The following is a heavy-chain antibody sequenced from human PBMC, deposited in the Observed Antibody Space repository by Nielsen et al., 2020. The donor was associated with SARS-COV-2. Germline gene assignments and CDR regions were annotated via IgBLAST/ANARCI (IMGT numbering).Heavy chain of an antibody. D-gene: IGHD3-22*01. CDR3: AREEDYYDSSGYARWFDP. V-gene: IGHV5-51*01. J-gene: IGHJ5*02. Sequence: KVSCKGSGYSFTSYWIGWVRQMPGKGLEWVGIIYPGDSDTRYSPSFQGQVTISADKSISTAYLQWSSLKASDTAMYYCAREEDYYDSSGYARWFDPWGQGTLVTVSS. CDR1: GYSFTSYW. CDR2: IYPGDSDT.